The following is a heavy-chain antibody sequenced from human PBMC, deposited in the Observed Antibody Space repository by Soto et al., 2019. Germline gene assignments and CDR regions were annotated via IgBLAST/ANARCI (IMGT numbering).Heavy chain of an antibody. CDR1: GFTFSSYA. Sequence: EVQLLESGGGLVQPGGSLRLSCAASGFTFSSYAMSWVRQAPGKGLEWVSAISGSGGSTYYADSVKGRFTISRDNAKYTLYRQMNSLRAEDKAVYYCAKDGDDEVRWFGELSPFDYWGQGTLVTVSS. CDR2: ISGSGGST. D-gene: IGHD3-10*01. V-gene: IGHV3-23*01. CDR3: AKDGDDEVRWFGELSPFDY. J-gene: IGHJ4*02.